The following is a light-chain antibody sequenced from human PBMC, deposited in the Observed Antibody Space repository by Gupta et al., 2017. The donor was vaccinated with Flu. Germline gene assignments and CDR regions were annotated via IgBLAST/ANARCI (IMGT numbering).Light chain of an antibody. CDR3: QNYDSTPYS. Sequence: DIQMTQSPSSLSASVGDRVTITCRASQGISNYLAWFQQKPGKLPKLLISAASTSQPGVPSRFSGSGSGTXFTLTIXSLQPEDVASYYCQNYDSTPYSFGXGTKLEIK. V-gene: IGKV1-27*01. J-gene: IGKJ2*03. CDR2: AAS. CDR1: QGISNY.